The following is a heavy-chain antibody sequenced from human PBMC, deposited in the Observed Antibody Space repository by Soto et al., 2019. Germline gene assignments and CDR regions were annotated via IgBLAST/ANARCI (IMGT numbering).Heavy chain of an antibody. D-gene: IGHD3-22*01. Sequence: ASVKVSCKVSGYTLTELSMHWVRQAPGKGLEWMGGFDPEDGETIYAQKFQGRVTMTEDTSTDTAYMELSSLRSEDTAVYYCATRAITMIVVRRLWLFDLWGRGTLVTVSS. CDR3: ATRAITMIVVRRLWLFDL. CDR2: FDPEDGET. CDR1: GYTLTELS. J-gene: IGHJ2*01. V-gene: IGHV1-24*01.